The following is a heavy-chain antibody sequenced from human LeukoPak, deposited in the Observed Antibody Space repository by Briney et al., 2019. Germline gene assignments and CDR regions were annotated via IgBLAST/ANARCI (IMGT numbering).Heavy chain of an antibody. V-gene: IGHV3-15*01. D-gene: IGHD3-16*01. CDR3: NTAYIDSRP. CDR2: IKSKSDGGTT. Sequence: PGGSLRLSCVASGFTFSIYVMSWVRQAPGKGLEWVGRIKSKSDGGTTDYAAPVKGRFIITRDDSKNTLYLQMDSLKTEDTAVYYCNTAYIDSRPWGQGTLVTVSS. CDR1: GFTFSIYV. J-gene: IGHJ5*02.